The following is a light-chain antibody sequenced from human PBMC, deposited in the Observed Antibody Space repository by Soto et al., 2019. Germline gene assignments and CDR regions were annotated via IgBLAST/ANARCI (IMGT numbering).Light chain of an antibody. CDR2: GAS. J-gene: IGKJ2*01. Sequence: ENVLTQSPGTLSLSPGERVTLSCRASQSVSSSYLAWYQQKSGQAPRLLVYGASIRAIGIPDRFSGSGSGTDFTLTISGLELEDFAVYYCQQYGSSYTFGQGTKLEIK. CDR3: QQYGSSYT. V-gene: IGKV3-20*01. CDR1: QSVSSSY.